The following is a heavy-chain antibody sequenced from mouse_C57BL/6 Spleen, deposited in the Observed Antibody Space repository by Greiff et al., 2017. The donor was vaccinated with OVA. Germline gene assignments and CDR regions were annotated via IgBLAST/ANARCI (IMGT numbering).Heavy chain of an antibody. Sequence: QVQLQQSGTELVKPGASVKLSCKASGYTFTGYWMHWVKQRPGQGLEWIGNINPSNGGTNYNEKFKSKATLTVDKSSSTAYMQLSSLTSEDSAVYYCVAYYSNLYYFDYWGQGTTLTVSS. J-gene: IGHJ2*01. CDR3: VAYYSNLYYFDY. CDR1: GYTFTGYW. D-gene: IGHD2-5*01. CDR2: INPSNGGT. V-gene: IGHV1-53*01.